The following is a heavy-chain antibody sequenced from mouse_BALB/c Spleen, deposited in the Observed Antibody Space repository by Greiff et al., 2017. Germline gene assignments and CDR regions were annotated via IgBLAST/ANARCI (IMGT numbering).Heavy chain of an antibody. J-gene: IGHJ3*01. Sequence: VKLQESGPGLVQPSQSLSITCTVSGFSLTSYGVHWVRQSPGKGLEWLGVIWSGGSTDYNAAFISRLSISKDNSKSQVFFKMNSLQANDTAIYYCARNYHGSSYRFAYWGQGTLVTVSA. V-gene: IGHV2-2*02. CDR3: ARNYHGSSYRFAY. CDR2: IWSGGST. CDR1: GFSLTSYG. D-gene: IGHD1-1*01.